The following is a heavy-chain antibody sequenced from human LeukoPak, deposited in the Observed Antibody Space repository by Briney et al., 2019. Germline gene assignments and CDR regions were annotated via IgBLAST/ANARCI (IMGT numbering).Heavy chain of an antibody. CDR1: GGSISSSSYY. D-gene: IGHD6-13*01. V-gene: IGHV4-39*01. Sequence: SETLSLTCTVSGGSISSSSYYWGWIRQPPGKGLEWIGSIYYSGSTYYNPSLKSRVTISVDTSKNQFSLKLSSVTAADTAVYYCARIAAAGTVTYWGQGTLVTVSS. CDR2: IYYSGST. J-gene: IGHJ4*02. CDR3: ARIAAAGTVTY.